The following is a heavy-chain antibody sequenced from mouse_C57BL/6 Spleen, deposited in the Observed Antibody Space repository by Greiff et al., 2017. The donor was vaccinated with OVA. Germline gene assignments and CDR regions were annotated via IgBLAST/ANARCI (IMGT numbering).Heavy chain of an antibody. D-gene: IGHD2-3*01. CDR2: IWSGGST. J-gene: IGHJ3*01. V-gene: IGHV2-2*01. Sequence: VQLQESGPGLVQPSQSLSITCTVSGFSFTSYGVHWVRQSPGKGLEWLGVIWSGGSTDYNEAFIYRLSISKDNSKSQVFFKMNSLQADDTAIYYCARKDGYYSFAYWGQGTLVTVSA. CDR3: ARKDGYYSFAY. CDR1: GFSFTSYG.